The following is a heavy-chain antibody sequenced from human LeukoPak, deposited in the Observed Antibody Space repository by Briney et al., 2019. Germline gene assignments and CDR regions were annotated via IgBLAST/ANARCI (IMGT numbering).Heavy chain of an antibody. CDR1: GFTFSSYN. J-gene: IGHJ5*02. Sequence: GGPLRLSCAAPGFTFSSYNMNWVRQAPGKGLEWVSSISISSDYIYYADSVKGRFTISRDNAKNSLYLQMKSLRAGDTAVYYCARGKTSQNIVTRKTYNWFDPWGQGTLVTVSS. CDR3: ARGKTSQNIVTRKTYNWFDP. D-gene: IGHD2/OR15-2a*01. V-gene: IGHV3-21*01. CDR2: ISISSDYI.